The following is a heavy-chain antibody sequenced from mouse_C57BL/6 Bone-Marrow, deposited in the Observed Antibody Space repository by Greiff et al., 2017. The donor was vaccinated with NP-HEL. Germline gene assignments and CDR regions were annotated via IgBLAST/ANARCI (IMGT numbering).Heavy chain of an antibody. Sequence: DVMLVDSGGGLVKPGGSLKLSCAASGFTFSSYAMSWVRQTPEKRLEWVATISDGGSYTYYPDNVKGRFTISRDNAKNNLYLQMSHLKSEDTAMYYCARDRGYYGSRNLDYWGQGTTLTVSS. J-gene: IGHJ2*01. V-gene: IGHV5-4*01. D-gene: IGHD1-1*01. CDR2: ISDGGSYT. CDR3: ARDRGYYGSRNLDY. CDR1: GFTFSSYA.